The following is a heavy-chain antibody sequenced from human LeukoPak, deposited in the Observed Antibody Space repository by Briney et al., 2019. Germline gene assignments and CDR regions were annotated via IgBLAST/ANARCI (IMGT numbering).Heavy chain of an antibody. CDR2: SNHSGST. J-gene: IGHJ3*02. V-gene: IGHV4-34*01. CDR3: AREPTPDIVVVVGAFDI. D-gene: IGHD2-15*01. CDR1: AGFFSGYY. Sequence: SETLSLTCAVYAGFFSGYYWSWIRQPQGKGMEWNGESNHSGSTNYNPSLKSRVTISVDTSKNQFSLKLSSVTAADTAVYYCAREPTPDIVVVVGAFDIWGQGTMVTVSS.